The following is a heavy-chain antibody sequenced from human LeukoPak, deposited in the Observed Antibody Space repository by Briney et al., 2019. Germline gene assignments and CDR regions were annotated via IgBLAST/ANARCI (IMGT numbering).Heavy chain of an antibody. Sequence: SVTLSLTCAVSGGSISSNNWWSWVRQPTGKGLEWIGEIYHSGSTNYNPSLKSRVTISVDKSKNLFSLKLSSVTAADSAVYYCARGYSYGFPLDFWGQGTLVTVSS. J-gene: IGHJ4*02. D-gene: IGHD5-18*01. V-gene: IGHV4-4*02. CDR3: ARGYSYGFPLDF. CDR1: GGSISSNNW. CDR2: IYHSGST.